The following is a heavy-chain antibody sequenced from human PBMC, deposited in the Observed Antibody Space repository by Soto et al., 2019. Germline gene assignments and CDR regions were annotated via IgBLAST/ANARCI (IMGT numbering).Heavy chain of an antibody. V-gene: IGHV3-66*01. D-gene: IGHD5-18*01. CDR3: ARAGYSYAFDY. Sequence: GGSLRLSCAASGFTVSSNYMSWVRQAPGKGLEWYSIIYSGGSTYYADSVKGRFTISRDNSKNTLYLQMSSLRAEDMAVYYCARAGYSYAFDYWGQGTLVTVSS. CDR2: IYSGGST. CDR1: GFTVSSNY. J-gene: IGHJ4*02.